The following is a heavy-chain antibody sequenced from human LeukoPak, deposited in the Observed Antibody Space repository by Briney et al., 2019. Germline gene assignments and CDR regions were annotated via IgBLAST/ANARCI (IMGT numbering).Heavy chain of an antibody. J-gene: IGHJ3*02. Sequence: SETLSLTCTVSGGSISSGSYYWSWIRQPAGKGLEWIGRIYTSGSTYYNPSLKSRVTISVDTSKNQFSLKLSSVTAADTAVYYCARQSGITMIVVLITHDAFDIWGQGTMVTVSS. CDR3: ARQSGITMIVVLITHDAFDI. D-gene: IGHD3-22*01. V-gene: IGHV4-61*02. CDR2: IYTSGST. CDR1: GGSISSGSYY.